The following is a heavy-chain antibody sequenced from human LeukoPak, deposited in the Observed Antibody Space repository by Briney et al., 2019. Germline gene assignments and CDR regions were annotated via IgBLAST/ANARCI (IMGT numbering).Heavy chain of an antibody. CDR3: AKVDRLGYCSSTSCYADDY. J-gene: IGHJ4*02. V-gene: IGHV3-23*01. D-gene: IGHD2-2*01. CDR1: AFTFSNHG. Sequence: GGSLRLSCAASAFTFSNHGMNWVRQAPGKGLQWVSGISPRGDITYYADSVKGRFTISRDNSKNTLYLQMNSLRAEDTAVYYCAKVDRLGYCSSTSCYADDYWGQGTLVTVSS. CDR2: ISPRGDIT.